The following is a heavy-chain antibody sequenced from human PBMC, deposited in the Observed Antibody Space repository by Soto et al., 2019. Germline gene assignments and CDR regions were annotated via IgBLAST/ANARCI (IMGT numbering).Heavy chain of an antibody. CDR2: VWADGATK. Sequence: QVQLLESGGGVVQPGRSQRLSCTVSAFSFSTYGMHWVRQAPGKGLEWVAIVWADGATKYYADSVRGRFTISRDNSENTLYLQMNSLRAEDTAVYYCATGRPGPVSTFPLFEYWGQGTLVTVSS. CDR3: ATGRPGPVSTFPLFEY. J-gene: IGHJ4*02. V-gene: IGHV3-33*01. D-gene: IGHD3-3*02. CDR1: AFSFSTYG.